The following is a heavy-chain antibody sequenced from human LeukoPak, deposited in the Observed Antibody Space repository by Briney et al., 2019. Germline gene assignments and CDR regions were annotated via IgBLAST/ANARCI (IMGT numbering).Heavy chain of an antibody. V-gene: IGHV4-39*02. CDR2: DSDRGNT. D-gene: IGHD7-27*01. Sequence: PSETLSLTCTVSGGSITTTNYYWAWIRQPPGEGLQWIVNDSDRGNTYSNPTLESRITMSVDTSKNQFSLRLTSVTAADTALYYCARDTVPPRNATEQRTGTYYWGLGTLVTVSS. CDR3: ARDTVPPRNATEQRTGTYY. J-gene: IGHJ4*01. CDR1: GGSITTTNYY.